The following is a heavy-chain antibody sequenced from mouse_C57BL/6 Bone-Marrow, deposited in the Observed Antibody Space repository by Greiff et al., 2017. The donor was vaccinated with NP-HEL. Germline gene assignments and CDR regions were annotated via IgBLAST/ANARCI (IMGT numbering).Heavy chain of an antibody. CDR2: INPNNGGT. Sequence: EVQLQQSGPELVKPGASVKIPCKASGYTFTDYNMDWVKQSHGKSLEWIGDINPNNGGTIYNQKFKGKATLTVDKSSSTAYMELRSLTSEDTAVYYCARSLPHYYAMDYWGQGTSVTVSS. CDR1: GYTFTDYN. D-gene: IGHD2-1*01. CDR3: ARSLPHYYAMDY. V-gene: IGHV1-18*01. J-gene: IGHJ4*01.